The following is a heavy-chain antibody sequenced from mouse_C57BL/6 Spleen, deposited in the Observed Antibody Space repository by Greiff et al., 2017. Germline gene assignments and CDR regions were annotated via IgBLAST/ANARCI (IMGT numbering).Heavy chain of an antibody. J-gene: IGHJ4*01. V-gene: IGHV1-76*01. CDR3: ARQNYDYAMDY. D-gene: IGHD1-1*02. Sequence: QVQLQQSGAELVRPGASVKLSCKASGYTFTDYYINWVKQRPGQGLEWIARIYPGSGNTYYNEKFKGKATLTAEKSSSTAYMQLSSLTSEDSAVYFCARQNYDYAMDYWGQGTSVTVSS. CDR1: GYTFTDYY. CDR2: IYPGSGNT.